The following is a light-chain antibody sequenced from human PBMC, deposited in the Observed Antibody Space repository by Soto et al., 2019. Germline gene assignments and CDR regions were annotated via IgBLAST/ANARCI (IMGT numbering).Light chain of an antibody. CDR1: QSVSSSF. CDR3: QQYGSSPWT. CDR2: CAS. V-gene: IGKV3-20*01. Sequence: EIVLTQSPGTLSLSQGEGATLSCRASQSVSSSFFAWYQQKPGQAPRLLIYCASSRATGIPDRFSGSGSGKDFTLTISRLEPEDFAVYYCQQYGSSPWTFGQGTKVEAK. J-gene: IGKJ1*01.